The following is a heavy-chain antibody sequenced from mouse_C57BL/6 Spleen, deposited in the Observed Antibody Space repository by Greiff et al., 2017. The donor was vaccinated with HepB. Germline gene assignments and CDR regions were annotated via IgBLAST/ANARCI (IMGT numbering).Heavy chain of an antibody. J-gene: IGHJ2*01. CDR2: INPNNGGT. V-gene: IGHV1-26*01. D-gene: IGHD1-1*01. CDR1: GYTFTDYY. CDR3: ARYGSSYSY. Sequence: EVQLQQSGPELVKPGASVKISCKASGYTFTDYYMNWVKQSHGKSLEWIGDINPNNGGTSYNQKFKGKATLTVDKSSSTAYMELRSLTSEDSAVYYCARYGSSYSYWGQGTTLTVSS.